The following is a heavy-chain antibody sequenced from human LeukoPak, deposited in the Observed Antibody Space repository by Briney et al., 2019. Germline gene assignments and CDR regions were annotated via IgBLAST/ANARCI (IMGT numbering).Heavy chain of an antibody. CDR3: AKFSSGWYYYYYGMDV. CDR1: GFTLSSYA. J-gene: IGHJ6*02. CDR2: ISGSGGST. V-gene: IGHV3-23*01. Sequence: GGSLRLSCAASGFTLSSYAMSWVRQAPGKGLEWVSAISGSGGSTYYADSVKGRFTISRDNSKNTLYLQMNSLRAVDTAVYYCAKFSSGWYYYYYGMDVWGQGTTVTVSS. D-gene: IGHD6-19*01.